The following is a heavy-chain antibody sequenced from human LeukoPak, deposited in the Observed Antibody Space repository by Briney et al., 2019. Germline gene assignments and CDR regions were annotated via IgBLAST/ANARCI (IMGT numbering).Heavy chain of an antibody. V-gene: IGHV1-18*01. CDR3: VRDLGVDTSMILFDF. CDR1: GYSFTSFG. CDR2: SSAYNGNT. Sequence: ASVKVSCKASGYSFTSFGISWVRQAPGQGLEWMGWSSAYNGNTKYVQKFQGRVTMTTDTSTSTAYMELRSLRSDDTAIFYCVRDLGVDTSMILFDFWGQGTLVTVSS. J-gene: IGHJ4*02. D-gene: IGHD5-18*01.